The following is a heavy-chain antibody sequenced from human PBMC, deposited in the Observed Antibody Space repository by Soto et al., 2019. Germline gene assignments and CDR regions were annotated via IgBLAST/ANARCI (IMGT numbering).Heavy chain of an antibody. Sequence: LSLTCAISGDSVSSNTAAWNWIRSSPSRGLEWLGRTYYRSNWRHDYAVSVKSRITVNPDTSKNHFSLQLNSVTPDDTAVYYCARGVAGTGFDLWGQGTLVTVSS. CDR2: TYYRSNWRH. CDR3: ARGVAGTGFDL. D-gene: IGHD6-19*01. CDR1: GDSVSSNTAA. J-gene: IGHJ4*02. V-gene: IGHV6-1*01.